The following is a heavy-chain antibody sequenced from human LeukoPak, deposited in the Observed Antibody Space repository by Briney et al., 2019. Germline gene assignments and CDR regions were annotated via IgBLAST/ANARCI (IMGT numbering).Heavy chain of an antibody. CDR2: MYYSGST. J-gene: IGHJ3*02. CDR1: GGSISSYY. V-gene: IGHV4-59*08. CDR3: ARHAYYYDRSGSYEAFDI. Sequence: SETLSLTCTVSGGSISSYYWSWLRQPPGKGLEWIGSMYYSGSTNYKPSLNSRVTISVDTSKNQFSLKLSSVNAADTAVYYCARHAYYYDRSGSYEAFDIWGQGTMVTVSS. D-gene: IGHD3-22*01.